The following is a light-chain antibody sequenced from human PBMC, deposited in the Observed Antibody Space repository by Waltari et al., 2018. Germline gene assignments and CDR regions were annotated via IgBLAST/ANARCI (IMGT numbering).Light chain of an antibody. CDR3: SSYVGSNIVV. J-gene: IGLJ2*01. CDR1: SSDFGAYNY. Sequence: QSALTQPPSASGSPGQSVTISCTGTSSDFGAYNYVSWYQQHQGKAPKLMIYEVSKRPSGVPARFSGSKSGNTASLTVSGLQAEDEADYSCSSYVGSNIVVFGGGTKLTVL. CDR2: EVS. V-gene: IGLV2-8*01.